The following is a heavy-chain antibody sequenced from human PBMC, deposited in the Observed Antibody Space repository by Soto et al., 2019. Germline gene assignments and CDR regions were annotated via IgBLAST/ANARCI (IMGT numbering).Heavy chain of an antibody. CDR3: AKDPGLPTEKVIWFGEFWW. CDR1: GFTFSSYA. CDR2: ISGSGGST. Sequence: GGSLRLSCAASGFTFSSYAMSWVRQAPGKGLEWVSAISGSGGSTYYADSVKGRFTISRDNSKNTLYLQMNSLRAEDTAVYYCAKDPGLPTEKVIWFGEFWWWGQGTLVTVSS. V-gene: IGHV3-23*01. J-gene: IGHJ4*02. D-gene: IGHD3-10*01.